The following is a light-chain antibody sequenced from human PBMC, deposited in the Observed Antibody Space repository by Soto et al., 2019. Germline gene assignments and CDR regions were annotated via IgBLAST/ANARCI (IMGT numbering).Light chain of an antibody. V-gene: IGKV3-15*01. Sequence: EIVMTQSPGTLSLSPGERATLSCRASQSVSTNLAWYQQIPGQAPRLLIYGASTRATGIPARFSGSGSGTEFTLAISSLQSEGFAVYYCQHYNDWPQTFGLGTKVDIK. J-gene: IGKJ1*01. CDR1: QSVSTN. CDR3: QHYNDWPQT. CDR2: GAS.